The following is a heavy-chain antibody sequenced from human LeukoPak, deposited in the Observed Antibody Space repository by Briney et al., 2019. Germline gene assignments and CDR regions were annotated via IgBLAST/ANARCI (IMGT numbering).Heavy chain of an antibody. CDR3: ARLGYSSSLGYYYGMDV. CDR1: GGSISSSSYY. V-gene: IGHV4-39*01. CDR2: IYYSGST. J-gene: IGHJ6*02. Sequence: SETLSLTCTVSGGSISSSSYYWGWIRQPPGKGLEWIGSIYYSGSTYYNPSLKSRVTISVDTSKNQFSLKLSSVTAADTAVYYCARLGYSSSLGYYYGMDVWGQGTTVTVSS. D-gene: IGHD6-13*01.